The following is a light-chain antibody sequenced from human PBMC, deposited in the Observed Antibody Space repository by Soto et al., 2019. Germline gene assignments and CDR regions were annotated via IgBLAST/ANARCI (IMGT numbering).Light chain of an antibody. Sequence: EIVLTQSPGTLSLSPGERATLSCRASQSVSSSALAWYQQKPGQAPRLLIYAASSRATGIPDRFSGGGSGTDFTLTISRLEPEDFAVYYCQQCGSSPWTFGQGTKVDIK. V-gene: IGKV3-20*01. CDR2: AAS. CDR3: QQCGSSPWT. CDR1: QSVSSSA. J-gene: IGKJ1*01.